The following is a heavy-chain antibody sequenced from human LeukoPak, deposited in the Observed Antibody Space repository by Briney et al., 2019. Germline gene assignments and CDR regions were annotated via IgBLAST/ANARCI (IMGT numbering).Heavy chain of an antibody. Sequence: SETLSLTCTVSGASINTYYWSWLRQPPGKGLEWIGYFYYSGTTSYNPSLKTQVTIPIATSKNQFSLKLTSVTATETAVYYCARVLRPMASQYYFDSWGQGNPVTVSS. CDR1: GASINTYY. J-gene: IGHJ4*02. CDR3: ARVLRPMASQYYFDS. CDR2: FYYSGTT. D-gene: IGHD3-10*01. V-gene: IGHV4-59*01.